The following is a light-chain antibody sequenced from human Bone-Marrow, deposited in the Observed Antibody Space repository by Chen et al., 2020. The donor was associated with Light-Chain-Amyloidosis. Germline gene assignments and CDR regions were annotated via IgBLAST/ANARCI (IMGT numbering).Light chain of an antibody. CDR1: SSNIGSSY. V-gene: IGLV1-47*01. CDR2: RNN. CDR3: SSYAGSNNLGV. J-gene: IGLJ3*02. Sequence: QSVVTQPPSASGTPGQRVTISCSGSSSNIGSSYVYWYQQLPGTAPKLLIYRNNQRPSGVPDRFSGSKSGNTAPLTVSGLQAEDEADYYCSSYAGSNNLGVFGGGTKLTVL.